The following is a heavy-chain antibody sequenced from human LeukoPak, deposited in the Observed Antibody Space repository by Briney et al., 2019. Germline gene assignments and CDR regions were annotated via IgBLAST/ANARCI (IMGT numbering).Heavy chain of an antibody. Sequence: TGGSLRLSCAASGFTFSNYWMHWVRQAPGKGLVWVSRIHTDGISTTYADSVKGRFTISRDNSKNTMYLQMDSLRPDDAAVYYCARVSIRGEGVWGNGTTVIISS. CDR3: ARVSIRGEGV. CDR1: GFTFSNYW. J-gene: IGHJ6*04. CDR2: IHTDGIST. D-gene: IGHD5-24*01. V-gene: IGHV3-74*01.